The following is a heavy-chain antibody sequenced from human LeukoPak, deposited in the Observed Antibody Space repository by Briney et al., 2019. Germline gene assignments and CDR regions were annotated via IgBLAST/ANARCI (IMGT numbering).Heavy chain of an antibody. CDR1: GFTFSTYA. D-gene: IGHD3-10*01. CDR2: IKQDGSDK. V-gene: IGHV3-7*01. CDR3: ARGSSVWFGEFDY. Sequence: GGSLRLSCAASGFTFSTYAMSWVRQAPGKGLEWVANIKQDGSDKYYVDSVKGRFTISRDNAKNSLYLQMNSLRAEDTALYYCARGSSVWFGEFDYWGQGTLVTVSS. J-gene: IGHJ4*02.